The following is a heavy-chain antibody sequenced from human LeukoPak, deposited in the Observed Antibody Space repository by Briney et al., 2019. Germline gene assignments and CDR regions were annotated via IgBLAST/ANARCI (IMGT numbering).Heavy chain of an antibody. J-gene: IGHJ5*02. D-gene: IGHD6-13*01. CDR2: IYYSGST. CDR3: ARDGSSSWYGGRYRWFDP. Sequence: SETLSLTCTVSGGSISSSNNYWGWIRQPPGKGLEWIGSIYYSGSTYYNPSLKSRVTISVDTSKNQFSLKLSSVTAADTAVYYCARDGSSSWYGGRYRWFDPWGQGTLVTVSS. V-gene: IGHV4-39*07. CDR1: GGSISSSNNY.